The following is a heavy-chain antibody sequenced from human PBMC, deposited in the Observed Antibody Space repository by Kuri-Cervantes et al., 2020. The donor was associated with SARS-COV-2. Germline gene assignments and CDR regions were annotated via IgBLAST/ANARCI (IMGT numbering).Heavy chain of an antibody. D-gene: IGHD3-10*01. J-gene: IGHJ4*02. CDR2: IYTSGST. CDR1: GGSISSYY. Sequence: SETLSLTCTVSGGSISSYYWSWIRQPAGKGLEWIGRIYTSGSTNYNPSLKSRVTMSVDTSKNQFSLKLSSVTAADTAVYYCARVFDYGSGSPRAFDYWGQGTLVTVSS. CDR3: ARVFDYGSGSPRAFDY. V-gene: IGHV4-4*07.